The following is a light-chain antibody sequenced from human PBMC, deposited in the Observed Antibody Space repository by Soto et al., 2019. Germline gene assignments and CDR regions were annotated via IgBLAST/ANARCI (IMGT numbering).Light chain of an antibody. CDR3: ATWDDGLNWV. Sequence: QSVLTQPPSASGTPGQRVIVSCSGSNSNIGRNHVYWYQQLPGTAPKLLIHTTSARPSGVPDRFSGSKSGTSASLTISGLRSDDEAAYYWATWDDGLNWVFGGGTKLTVL. J-gene: IGLJ3*02. V-gene: IGLV1-47*01. CDR2: TTS. CDR1: NSNIGRNH.